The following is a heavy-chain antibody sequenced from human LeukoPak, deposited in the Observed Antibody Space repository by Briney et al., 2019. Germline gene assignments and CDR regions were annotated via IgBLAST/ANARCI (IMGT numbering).Heavy chain of an antibody. CDR1: GFSLSTSGVG. CDR3: AHKPYYYDSSGYYYVVFDY. V-gene: IGHV2-5*02. D-gene: IGHD3-22*01. Sequence: SGPTLVKPTQTLTLTCTFSGFSLSTSGVGVGWIRQPPGKALERPALIYWDDDKRYSPSLKSRLTITKHTSKNQVVLKLTNMDPVDTATYYCAHKPYYYDSSGYYYVVFDYWGQGTLVTVSS. J-gene: IGHJ4*02. CDR2: IYWDDDK.